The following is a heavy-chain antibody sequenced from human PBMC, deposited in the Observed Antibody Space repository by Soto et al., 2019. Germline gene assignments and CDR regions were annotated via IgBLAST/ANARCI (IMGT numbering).Heavy chain of an antibody. CDR2: ISSSSSYI. J-gene: IGHJ4*02. CDR1: GFTFSRYS. Sequence: EVQLVESGGGLVKPGGSLRLSCAASGFTFSRYSMNWVRQAPGKGLEWVSSISSSSSYIYYADSVKGRFTISRDNAKNSLYLQMNSLRAEDTAVYYCATEPLWFGELLGDYWGQGTLVTVSS. CDR3: ATEPLWFGELLGDY. V-gene: IGHV3-21*01. D-gene: IGHD3-10*01.